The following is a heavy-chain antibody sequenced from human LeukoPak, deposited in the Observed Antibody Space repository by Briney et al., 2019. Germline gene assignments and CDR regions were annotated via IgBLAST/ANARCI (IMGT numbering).Heavy chain of an antibody. CDR2: MNPNSGNT. CDR1: GYTFTSYD. CDR3: ARDTPALYYYYGMDV. D-gene: IGHD2-2*02. Sequence: ASVKVSCKASGYTFTSYDINWVRQATGQGLEWMGWMNPNSGNTGYALKFQGRVTMTRNTSISTAYMELSSLRSEDTAVYYCARDTPALYYYYGMDVWGQGTTVTVSS. J-gene: IGHJ6*02. V-gene: IGHV1-8*01.